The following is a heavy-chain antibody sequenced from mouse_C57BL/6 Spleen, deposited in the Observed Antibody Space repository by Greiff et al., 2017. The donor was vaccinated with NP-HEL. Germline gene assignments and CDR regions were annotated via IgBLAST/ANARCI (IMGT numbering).Heavy chain of an antibody. CDR3: ASRYDYDWYFDV. V-gene: IGHV1-59*01. CDR1: GYTFTSYW. Sequence: VQLQQPGAELVRPGTSVKLSCKASGYTFTSYWMHWVKQRPGQGLEWIGVIDPSDSYTNYNQKFKGKATLTVDTSSSTAYMQLSSLTSEDSAVYYCASRYDYDWYFDVWGTGTTVTVSS. J-gene: IGHJ1*03. CDR2: IDPSDSYT. D-gene: IGHD2-4*01.